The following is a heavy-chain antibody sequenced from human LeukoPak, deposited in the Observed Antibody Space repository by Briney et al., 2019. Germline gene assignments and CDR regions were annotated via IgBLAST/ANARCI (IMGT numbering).Heavy chain of an antibody. V-gene: IGHV4-39*02. Sequence: SETLSLTCTVSGVSVSNSNFYWGWIRRPPGKGPEFIGSMHYSVSTYYNPSLKSRVAVFVDTSKNQFSLNLRFVTDADTAVYYCARGVYCSSASCYWDWGQGPLVTVSS. CDR1: GVSVSNSNFY. D-gene: IGHD2-2*01. CDR3: ARGVYCSSASCYWD. CDR2: MHYSVST. J-gene: IGHJ4*02.